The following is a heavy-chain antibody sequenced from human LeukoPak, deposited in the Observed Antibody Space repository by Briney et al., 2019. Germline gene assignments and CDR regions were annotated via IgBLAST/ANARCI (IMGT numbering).Heavy chain of an antibody. V-gene: IGHV3-66*01. D-gene: IGHD6-19*01. CDR2: IYSGGST. Sequence: GGSLRVSCAVSGFTVSSNYISWVRQAPGKGLEWVSVIYSGGSTYYADSVKGRFTISRDNSKNTLYLQMNSLRAEDTAVYYCARGGSIAVAIDYWGQGTLVTDSS. CDR3: ARGGSIAVAIDY. CDR1: GFTVSSNY. J-gene: IGHJ4*02.